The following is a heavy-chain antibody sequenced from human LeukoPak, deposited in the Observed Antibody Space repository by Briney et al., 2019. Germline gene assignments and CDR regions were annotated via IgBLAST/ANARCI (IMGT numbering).Heavy chain of an antibody. CDR2: IYYSGST. V-gene: IGHV4-39*07. CDR3: ARDNYSYGSFDY. D-gene: IGHD5-18*01. J-gene: IGHJ4*02. Sequence: PSETLSLTCTVSGGSISSSSYYWGWFRQPPGKGLEWIGSIYYSGSTYYNPSLKSRVPISVDTSKNQFSLKLSSVTAADTAVYYCARDNYSYGSFDYWGQGTLVTVSS. CDR1: GGSISSSSYY.